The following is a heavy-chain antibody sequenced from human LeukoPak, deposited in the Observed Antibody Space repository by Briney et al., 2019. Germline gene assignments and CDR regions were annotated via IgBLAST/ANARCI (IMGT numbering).Heavy chain of an antibody. Sequence: PSETPSLTCTVSGGSISSYYWSWIRQPAGKGLEWIGRIYTSGSTNYNPSLKSRVTMSVDTSKNQFSLKLSSVTAADTAVYYCARARTKGSGSANWFDPWGQGTLVTVSS. CDR1: GGSISSYY. D-gene: IGHD3-10*01. V-gene: IGHV4-4*07. CDR3: ARARTKGSGSANWFDP. J-gene: IGHJ5*02. CDR2: IYTSGST.